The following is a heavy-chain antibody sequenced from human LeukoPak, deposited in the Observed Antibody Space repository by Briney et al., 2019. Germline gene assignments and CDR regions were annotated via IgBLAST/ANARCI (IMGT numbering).Heavy chain of an antibody. J-gene: IGHJ4*02. V-gene: IGHV3-30-3*01. CDR1: GFTLSNYA. CDR3: ARGPGLAMGKGYFDY. Sequence: PRGSLRLSCAASGFTLSNYAMHWVRQAPGRGVEWVAATSHNEYNKYYADSVNGRFTISRDNTKNTLYLEVNSLRADDTAVYYCARGPGLAMGKGYFDYCGQGTLVTVSS. D-gene: IGHD6-19*01. CDR2: TSHNEYNK.